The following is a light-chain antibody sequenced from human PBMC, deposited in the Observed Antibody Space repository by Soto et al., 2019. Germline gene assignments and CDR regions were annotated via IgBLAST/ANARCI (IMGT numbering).Light chain of an antibody. J-gene: IGKJ5*01. CDR2: DAS. V-gene: IGKV3-11*01. CDR3: QQRSNWPIT. Sequence: EIVLTQSPGTLSLSPGGRAILSYRASQSVSSYLAWYQQKPGQAPRLLIYDASNRATGIPARFSGSGSGTDFTLTISSLEPEDFAVYYCQQRSNWPITFGQGTRLEIK. CDR1: QSVSSY.